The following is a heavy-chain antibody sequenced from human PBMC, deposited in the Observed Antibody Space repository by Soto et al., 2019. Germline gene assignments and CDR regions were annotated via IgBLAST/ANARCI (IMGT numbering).Heavy chain of an antibody. V-gene: IGHV4-39*01. Sequence: SETLSLTSNVSGVSMSDTSYYWGWIRQPPGKGLEWIGTIYFSGTTFYNPSLKSRLTISVDTSKNQFSLRLSSVTAADTAVYYCARHGSHWGQGTLVTVSS. J-gene: IGHJ4*02. CDR2: IYFSGTT. CDR1: GVSMSDTSYY. CDR3: ARHGSH.